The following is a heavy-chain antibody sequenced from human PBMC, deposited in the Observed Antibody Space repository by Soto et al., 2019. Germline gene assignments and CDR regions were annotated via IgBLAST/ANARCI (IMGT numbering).Heavy chain of an antibody. D-gene: IGHD3-22*01. CDR1: GFTFSSSA. Sequence: EVQLLDSGGGLVQPGGSLRLSCAASGFTFSSSAMSWVRQAPGKGLEWVSSISGSGGDTYYADSVKGRFTISRDNSKNTLYLQMNSLRAEDTAVYYCARDIDYDSSGGAFDFWGQGTMVTVSS. CDR3: ARDIDYDSSGGAFDF. V-gene: IGHV3-23*01. CDR2: ISGSGGDT. J-gene: IGHJ3*01.